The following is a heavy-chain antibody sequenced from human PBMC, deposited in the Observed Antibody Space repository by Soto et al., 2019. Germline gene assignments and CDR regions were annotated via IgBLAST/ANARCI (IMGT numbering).Heavy chain of an antibody. D-gene: IGHD3-22*01. CDR2: IIPGFGTT. Sequence: SVKVSCKASGGTFSSYAISWVRQAPGQGLEWMGGIIPGFGTTNYAQKFQGRVTITRDASTNTAHMELSSLRSEDTAVYYCARGATSGYFPFDYWGQGTLVTVSS. CDR3: ARGATSGYFPFDY. J-gene: IGHJ4*02. V-gene: IGHV1-69*05. CDR1: GGTFSSYA.